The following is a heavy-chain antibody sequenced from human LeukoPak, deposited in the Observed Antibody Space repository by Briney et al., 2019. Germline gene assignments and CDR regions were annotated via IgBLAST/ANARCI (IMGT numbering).Heavy chain of an antibody. Sequence: KTGGSLRLSCAGSGFTFKNSWMSWVRQAPGEGLEWVGRMKSIKDGGTTDYAAPVKGRFTISRDDSKNTLYLQMNSLKSEDTAVYYCMWLNGYDYWGQGTLVTVSS. D-gene: IGHD2-21*01. V-gene: IGHV3-15*01. CDR2: MKSIKDGGTT. J-gene: IGHJ4*02. CDR1: GFTFKNSW. CDR3: MWLNGYDY.